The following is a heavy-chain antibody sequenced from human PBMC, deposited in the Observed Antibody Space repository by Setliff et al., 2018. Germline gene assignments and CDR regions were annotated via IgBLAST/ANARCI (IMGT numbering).Heavy chain of an antibody. Sequence: ASVKVSCKASGYTFAESIVSWVRQAPGQGLEWMGWISAYNGHTYSAQKFQARVTLTTDTSTNMAYMELRGLRSDDTAIYYCLRLVRYCTTMACHRPLGEEVWGQGTLVTVSS. CDR3: LRLVRYCTTMACHRPLGEEV. J-gene: IGHJ4*02. D-gene: IGHD2-8*01. CDR2: ISAYNGHT. CDR1: GYTFAESI. V-gene: IGHV1-18*01.